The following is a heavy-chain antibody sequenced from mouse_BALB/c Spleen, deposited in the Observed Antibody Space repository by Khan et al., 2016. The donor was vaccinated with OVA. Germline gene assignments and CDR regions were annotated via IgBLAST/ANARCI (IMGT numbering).Heavy chain of an antibody. CDR1: GFSLTNYG. CDR3: ARQPYEHDNVMDY. Sequence: QVQLQQSGPGLVAPSQSLSITCTISGFSLTNYGVHWVRQPPGKGLEWLVVILSDGSTTYNSAIKSRLTITKDNSKSQAFLEMNSLQTDDTAIYFCARQPYEHDNVMDYWGQGTSVTVSS. CDR2: ILSDGST. D-gene: IGHD1-1*01. J-gene: IGHJ4*01. V-gene: IGHV2-6-1*01.